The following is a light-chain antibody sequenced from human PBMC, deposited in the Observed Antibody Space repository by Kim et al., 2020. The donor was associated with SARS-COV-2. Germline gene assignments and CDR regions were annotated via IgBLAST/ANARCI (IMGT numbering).Light chain of an antibody. V-gene: IGKV1-12*01. J-gene: IGKJ3*01. CDR2: GAS. Sequence: DIQLTQSPSSVSASVGDRVTITCRASHDIGRWLAWYQQKPGRAPRLLIFGASTLHTDVPPRFSGSGSGTDFILTISSVQPEDFASYYCKQPVSFPFTFGPGTKVDIK. CDR3: KQPVSFPFT. CDR1: HDIGRW.